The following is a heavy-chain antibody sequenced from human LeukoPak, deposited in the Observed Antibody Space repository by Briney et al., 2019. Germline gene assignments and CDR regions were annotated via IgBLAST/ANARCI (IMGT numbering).Heavy chain of an antibody. CDR1: GFTFSSYE. J-gene: IGHJ5*02. V-gene: IGHV3-48*03. CDR3: ARDPGGLYCSGGSCYSDWFDP. Sequence: PGGSLRLSCVASGFTFSSYEMNWVRQAPGKGLEWVSYISSSGSTIYYADSVKGRFTISRDNAKNSLYLQMNSLRAEDTAVYYCARDPGGLYCSGGSCYSDWFDPWGQGTLVTVSS. CDR2: ISSSGSTI. D-gene: IGHD2-15*01.